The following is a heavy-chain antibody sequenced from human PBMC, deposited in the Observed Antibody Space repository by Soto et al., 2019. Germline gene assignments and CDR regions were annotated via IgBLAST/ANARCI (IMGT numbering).Heavy chain of an antibody. CDR2: IRSKANSYAT. CDR3: TRHSIDY. Sequence: GGSLRLSCASSGFTFSSYGMHWVRQASGKGLEWVGRIRSKANSYATAYAASVEGRFTISRDDSKNTAYLQMNSLKTEDTAVYYCTRHSIDYWGQGTLVTVSS. V-gene: IGHV3-73*01. J-gene: IGHJ4*02. CDR1: GFTFSSYG.